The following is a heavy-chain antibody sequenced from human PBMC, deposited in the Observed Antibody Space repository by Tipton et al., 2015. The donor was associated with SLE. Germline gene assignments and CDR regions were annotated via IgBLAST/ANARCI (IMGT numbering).Heavy chain of an antibody. CDR3: ARTVAADYYYYGMDV. V-gene: IGHV3-72*01. CDR2: TRNKANSYTT. J-gene: IGHJ6*02. D-gene: IGHD2-15*01. CDR1: GFTFSDHY. Sequence: GSLRLSCAASGFTFSDHYMDWVRQAPGKGLEWVGRTRNKANSYTTEYAASVKGRFTISRDDSKNSLYLQMNSLKTEDTAVYYCARTVAADYYYYGMDVWGQGTTVTVSS.